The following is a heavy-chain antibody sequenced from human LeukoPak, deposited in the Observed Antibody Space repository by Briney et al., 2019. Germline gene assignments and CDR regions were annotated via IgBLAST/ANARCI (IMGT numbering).Heavy chain of an antibody. V-gene: IGHV1-18*01. J-gene: IGHJ5*02. Sequence: ASVKVSCKASGYTFTSYGISWVRQAPGQGLEWMGWISAYNGNTNYAQKLQGRVTMTTDTSTSTAYMELRSLRSDDTAVYYCTRDKSAVVVVPAAINWFDPWGQGTLVTVSS. CDR2: ISAYNGNT. D-gene: IGHD2-2*02. CDR1: GYTFTSYG. CDR3: TRDKSAVVVVPAAINWFDP.